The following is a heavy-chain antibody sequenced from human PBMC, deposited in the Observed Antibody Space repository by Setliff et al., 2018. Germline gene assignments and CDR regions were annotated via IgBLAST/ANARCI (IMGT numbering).Heavy chain of an antibody. CDR2: IYIGGSA. J-gene: IGHJ6*03. V-gene: IGHV4-4*07. CDR1: GYSISSYY. Sequence: SETLSLTCTVSGYSISSYYWSWIRQPAGKGLEWIGHIYIGGSANYNPSLKSRVTMSIDTSKNQFSLKLNSVTAADMAVYYCAREQWLDPPGYYYMDVWGKGTTVTVSS. CDR3: AREQWLDPPGYYYMDV. D-gene: IGHD6-19*01.